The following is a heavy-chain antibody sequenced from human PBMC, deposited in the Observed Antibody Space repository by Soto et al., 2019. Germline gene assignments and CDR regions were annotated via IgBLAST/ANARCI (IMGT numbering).Heavy chain of an antibody. D-gene: IGHD5-12*01. Sequence: QVQLVESGGGVVQPGRSLRLSCAASGFTFSSYAMHWVGQAPGKGLEWVAVISYDGSNKYYEDSVKGRFTISRDNSKNPLYLQMNGLRAEDTAVYYCARDYYRFNSGYGFSMDVWGQGTTVTVSS. CDR3: ARDYYRFNSGYGFSMDV. J-gene: IGHJ6*02. V-gene: IGHV3-30-3*01. CDR1: GFTFSSYA. CDR2: ISYDGSNK.